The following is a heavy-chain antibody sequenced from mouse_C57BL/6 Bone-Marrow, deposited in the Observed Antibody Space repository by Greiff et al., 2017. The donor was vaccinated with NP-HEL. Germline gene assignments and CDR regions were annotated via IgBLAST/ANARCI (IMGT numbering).Heavy chain of an antibody. CDR2: IHPNSGNT. J-gene: IGHJ2*01. CDR1: GYTFTSYW. Sequence: QVQLQQSGAELVKPGASVKLSCKASGYTFTSYWMHWVKQRPGQGLEWIGMIHPNSGNTNYNEKFKSKATLTVDKSSSTAYMQLSSLTSEDSAVYYCARYGYILDYWGQGTTLTVSS. CDR3: ARYGYILDY. D-gene: IGHD2-2*01. V-gene: IGHV1-64*01.